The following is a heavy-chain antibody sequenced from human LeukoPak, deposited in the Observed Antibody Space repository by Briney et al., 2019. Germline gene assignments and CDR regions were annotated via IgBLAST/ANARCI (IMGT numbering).Heavy chain of an antibody. Sequence: KPSETLSLTCTVSGGSISSYYWSWIRQPPGKGLEWIGYIYYSGSTNYNPSLKSRVTISVDTSKNQFSLKLSSVTAADTAVYYCARDRWELPDYYYYYMDVWGKGTTVTISS. CDR2: IYYSGST. J-gene: IGHJ6*03. V-gene: IGHV4-59*01. D-gene: IGHD1-26*01. CDR3: ARDRWELPDYYYYYMDV. CDR1: GGSISSYY.